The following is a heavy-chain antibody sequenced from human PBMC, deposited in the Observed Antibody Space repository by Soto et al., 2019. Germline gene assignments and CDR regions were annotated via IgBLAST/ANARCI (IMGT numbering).Heavy chain of an antibody. J-gene: IGHJ5*02. CDR3: ARVYCSGGRCYLATWFDP. CDR1: GYNFTSYG. Sequence: GVPVKVSSKVPGYNFTSYGINCARQAPGQGLEWMGRISAYNRNTNYAQKLDGRVTMPTDTSPSRAYMELRSLTSDDPAVYYCARVYCSGGRCYLATWFDPWAQGTLVTVSS. D-gene: IGHD2-15*01. CDR2: ISAYNRNT. V-gene: IGHV1-18*01.